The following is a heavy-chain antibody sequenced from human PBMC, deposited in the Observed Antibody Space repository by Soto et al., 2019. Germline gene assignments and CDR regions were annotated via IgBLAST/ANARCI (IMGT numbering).Heavy chain of an antibody. CDR3: ARVGVTGTSPYYYGMDV. CDR2: ISAYNGNT. V-gene: IGHV1-18*04. D-gene: IGHD1-20*01. CDR1: VYTFTSYG. Sequence: GXSVKVSCKASVYTFTSYGISWVRQAPGQGLEWMGWISAYNGNTNYAQKLQGRVTMTTDTSTSTAYMELRSLRSDDTAVYYCARVGVTGTSPYYYGMDVWGQGATVTVSS. J-gene: IGHJ6*02.